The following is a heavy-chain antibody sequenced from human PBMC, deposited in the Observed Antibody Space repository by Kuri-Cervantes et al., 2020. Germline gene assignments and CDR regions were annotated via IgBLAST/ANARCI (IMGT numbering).Heavy chain of an antibody. J-gene: IGHJ6*03. Sequence: SETLSLTCTVSGGSISGHYWCWIRQPPGKGPEWIGHIHYSGNTEYNPSLQSRVAISVDTSNNQFSLTLTSVTAADTAVCYCARFGILKNGEHYLDVWDKGTTVTVSS. D-gene: IGHD2-8*01. CDR2: IHYSGNT. CDR1: GGSISGHY. V-gene: IGHV4-59*11. CDR3: ARFGILKNGEHYLDV.